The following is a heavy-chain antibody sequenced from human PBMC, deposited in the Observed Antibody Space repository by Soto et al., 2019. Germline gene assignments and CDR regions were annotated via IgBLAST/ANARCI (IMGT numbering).Heavy chain of an antibody. D-gene: IGHD2-21*01. CDR1: GGSVNIGTDY. CDR3: TRGGDAYKNGH. Sequence: QVQLQESGPGLVKPSETLSLTCTVPGGSVNIGTDYWSWIRQPPGKGLEWIGCIHYRGRTNYNPSLKSRGTMSVDTSKNQFSLKLTSVNAAYTAVYYGTRGGDAYKNGHWGQGTLVTVSS. V-gene: IGHV4-61*01. J-gene: IGHJ4*02. CDR2: IHYRGRT.